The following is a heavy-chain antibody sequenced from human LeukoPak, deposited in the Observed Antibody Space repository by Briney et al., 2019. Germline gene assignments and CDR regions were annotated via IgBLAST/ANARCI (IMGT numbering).Heavy chain of an antibody. CDR2: IFHSGST. Sequence: SETLSLTCTVSGGSISSSGSYWGWIRQPPGKGLEWIGSIFHSGSTYYNPSLKSRVTISVERPKNQFSLKVSSVTAADTAVYYCARRVGSGTYSASIDYWGQGTLVTVSS. D-gene: IGHD3-10*01. V-gene: IGHV4-39*07. CDR1: GGSISSSGSY. J-gene: IGHJ4*02. CDR3: ARRVGSGTYSASIDY.